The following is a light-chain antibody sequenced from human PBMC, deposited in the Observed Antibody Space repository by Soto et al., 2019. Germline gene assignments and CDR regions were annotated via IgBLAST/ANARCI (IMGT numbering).Light chain of an antibody. CDR3: QHYTSSPPIT. J-gene: IGKJ5*01. Sequence: EIVLTQSPGTLSLSPGERATLSCRASQSVSSNLAWYQQKPGQAPRLLIYGASSRATGIPDRFSGSGSGTDFTLTISRLEPVDFAVYYCQHYTSSPPITFGQGTRLEIK. CDR2: GAS. V-gene: IGKV3-20*01. CDR1: QSVSSN.